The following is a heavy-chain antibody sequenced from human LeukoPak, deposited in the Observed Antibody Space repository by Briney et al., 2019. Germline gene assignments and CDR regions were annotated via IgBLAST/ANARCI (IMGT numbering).Heavy chain of an antibody. CDR1: GGTFSSYA. J-gene: IGHJ6*02. D-gene: IGHD2-2*01. CDR3: ARSDVVPAAMTVYYYYGMDV. CDR2: IIPIFGTA. V-gene: IGHV1-69*13. Sequence: GASVKVSCKASGGTFSSYAISWVRQAPGQGLEWMGGIIPIFGTANYAQKFQGRVTITADESTSTAYMELSSLRSEDTAVYCCARSDVVPAAMTVYYYYGMDVWGQGTTVTVSS.